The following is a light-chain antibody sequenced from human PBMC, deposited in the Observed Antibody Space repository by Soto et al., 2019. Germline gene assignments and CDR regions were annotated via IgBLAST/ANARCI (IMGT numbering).Light chain of an antibody. CDR2: DAS. CDR1: QNVDTF. V-gene: IGKV3-11*01. CDR3: QQRYNWPVT. Sequence: DIVLTQSPGTVSLSPGERASLSCRASQNVDTFLAWYQQKPGQPPRLLMSDASRRITGVPARFSGSGSGTDFTLTITSFEPEDVAVYYCQQRYNWPVTFGAGTRVEI. J-gene: IGKJ4*01.